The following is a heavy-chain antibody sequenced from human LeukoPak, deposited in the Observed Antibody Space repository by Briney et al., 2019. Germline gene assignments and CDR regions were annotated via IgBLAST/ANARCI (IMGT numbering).Heavy chain of an antibody. J-gene: IGHJ6*03. CDR2: ISYDGSKK. V-gene: IGHV3-30*14. CDR3: AKGLGELSFAYYYYYMDV. Sequence: QPGGSLRLSCAASGFTFSDYAMHWVRQAPGKGLEWVAVISYDGSKKYYADSVKGRFTISRDNSKNTLYLQMNSLRAEDTAVYYCAKGLGELSFAYYYYYMDVWGKGTTVTVSS. CDR1: GFTFSDYA. D-gene: IGHD3-16*02.